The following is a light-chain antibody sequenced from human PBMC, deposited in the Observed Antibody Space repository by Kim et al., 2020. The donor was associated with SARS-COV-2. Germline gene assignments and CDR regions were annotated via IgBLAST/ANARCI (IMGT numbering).Light chain of an antibody. V-gene: IGLV2-11*01. J-gene: IGLJ3*02. CDR2: DVT. CDR3: CSYAGSPWV. Sequence: QSALTQPRSVSGSPGQSVTISCTGTSGDVGTYKYVSWYQQHPGKAPKLMIYDVTERPSGVPDRFSDSKSGNTASLTISGLQAEDEADYYCCSYAGSPWVFGGGTQLTVL. CDR1: SGDVGTYKY.